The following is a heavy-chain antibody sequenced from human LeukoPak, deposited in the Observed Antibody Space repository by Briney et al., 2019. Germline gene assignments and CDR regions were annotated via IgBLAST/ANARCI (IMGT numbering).Heavy chain of an antibody. D-gene: IGHD1-14*01. Sequence: QPGGSLRLSCAASGFTFSSYGMHWVRQAPGMGLEWVAVISYDGSNKYYADSVKGRFTISRDNSKNTLYLQMNSLRAEDTAVYYCAKRPGRAVNRYYYYGMDVWGQGTTVTVSS. CDR1: GFTFSSYG. CDR2: ISYDGSNK. J-gene: IGHJ6*02. V-gene: IGHV3-30*18. CDR3: AKRPGRAVNRYYYYGMDV.